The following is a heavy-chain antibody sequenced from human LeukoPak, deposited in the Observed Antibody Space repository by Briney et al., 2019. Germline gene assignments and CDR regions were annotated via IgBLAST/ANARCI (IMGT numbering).Heavy chain of an antibody. J-gene: IGHJ4*02. CDR1: GGSISSYY. Sequence: SQTLSLTCTVSGGSISSYYWSWIRQPPGKGLGWIGYIYYSGSTNYNPSLKSRVTISVDTSKNQFSLKLSSVTAADTAVYYCARAWFGERYYFDYWGQGTLVTVSS. CDR3: ARAWFGERYYFDY. V-gene: IGHV4-59*01. CDR2: IYYSGST. D-gene: IGHD3-10*01.